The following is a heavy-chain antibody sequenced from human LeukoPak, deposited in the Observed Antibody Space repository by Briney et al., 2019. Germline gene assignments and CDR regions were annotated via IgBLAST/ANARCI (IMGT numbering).Heavy chain of an antibody. Sequence: PSETLSLTCAVYGGSFSGYYWSWIRQPAGKGLEWIGRIYTSGSTNYNPSLKSRVTMSVDTSKNQFSLKLSSVTAADTAVYYCARVGIGNWFDPWGQGTLVTVSS. J-gene: IGHJ5*02. CDR2: IYTSGST. CDR1: GGSFSGYY. CDR3: ARVGIGNWFDP. V-gene: IGHV4-59*10. D-gene: IGHD2-15*01.